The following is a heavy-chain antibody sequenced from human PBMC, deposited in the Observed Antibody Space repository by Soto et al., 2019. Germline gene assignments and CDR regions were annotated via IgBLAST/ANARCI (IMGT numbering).Heavy chain of an antibody. V-gene: IGHV6-1*01. J-gene: IGHJ4*02. Sequence: SQTLSLTGAISGDSVSSNSAAWNWIRQSPSRGLEWLGRTYYRSKWYNDYAVSVKSRITINPDTSKNQFSLQLNSVTPEDTAVYYCARDPYYDYIWGSYSTNYFDYWGQGTLVTVSS. D-gene: IGHD3-16*01. CDR2: TYYRSKWYN. CDR3: ARDPYYDYIWGSYSTNYFDY. CDR1: GDSVSSNSAA.